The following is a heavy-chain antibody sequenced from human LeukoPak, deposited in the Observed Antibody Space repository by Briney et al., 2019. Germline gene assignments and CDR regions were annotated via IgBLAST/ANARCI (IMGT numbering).Heavy chain of an antibody. CDR1: GFTVSSNY. CDR3: ARKAIAAAGYYFDY. V-gene: IGHV3-66*02. J-gene: IGHJ4*02. CDR2: IYSGGST. D-gene: IGHD6-13*01. Sequence: GGSLRLSCAASGFTVSSNYMSWVRQAPGKGLEWVSVIYSGGSTYYADFVKGRFTIPRDNSKNTLYLQMNSLRAEDTAVYYCARKAIAAAGYYFDYWGQGTLVTVSS.